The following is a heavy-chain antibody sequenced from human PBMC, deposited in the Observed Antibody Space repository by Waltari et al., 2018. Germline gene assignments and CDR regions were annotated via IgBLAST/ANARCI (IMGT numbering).Heavy chain of an antibody. CDR2: IKQDGSEK. D-gene: IGHD6-19*01. J-gene: IGHJ4*02. Sequence: EVQLVESGGGLVQPGGSLRLSCAASGFTFSSYWMSWVRQAPGKGLEWVANIKQDGSEKYDLDAVKGRFTISRDNAKNSLYLQMNSLRAEDTAVYYCAREGGDIAVAGTELDYWGQGTLVTVSS. V-gene: IGHV3-7*01. CDR1: GFTFSSYW. CDR3: AREGGDIAVAGTELDY.